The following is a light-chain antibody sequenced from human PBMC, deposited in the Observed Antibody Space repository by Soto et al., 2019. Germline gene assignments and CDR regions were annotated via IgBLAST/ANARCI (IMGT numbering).Light chain of an antibody. V-gene: IGLV2-14*03. CDR1: SSDIGGYNY. Sequence: QSALTQPASVSGSPGQSISITCTGTSSDIGGYNYVSWYQQHPGKAPKLITYDVTNRPPGVSNRFSGSKSGNTASLTISGLQADDEADYYCVSYTIVSTLAIGGGTK. CDR3: VSYTIVSTLA. J-gene: IGLJ2*01. CDR2: DVT.